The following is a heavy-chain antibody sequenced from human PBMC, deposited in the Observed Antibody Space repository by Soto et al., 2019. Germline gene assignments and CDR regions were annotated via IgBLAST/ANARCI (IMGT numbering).Heavy chain of an antibody. Sequence: GGSLRLSCAASGFTFSSYSMNWVRQAPGKGLEWVSYISSSSSTIYYADSAKGRFTISRDNAKNSLYLQMNSLRAEDTAVYYCARHPERIAQIGWFDPWGRGTLVTVSS. D-gene: IGHD6-13*01. V-gene: IGHV3-48*01. J-gene: IGHJ5*02. CDR1: GFTFSSYS. CDR2: ISSSSSTI. CDR3: ARHPERIAQIGWFDP.